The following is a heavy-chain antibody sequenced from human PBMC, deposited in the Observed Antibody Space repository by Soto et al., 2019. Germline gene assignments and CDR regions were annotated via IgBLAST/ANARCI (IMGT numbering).Heavy chain of an antibody. J-gene: IGHJ3*02. CDR3: ARVVDTANDAFDN. CDR2: ISSSSSYI. V-gene: IGHV3-21*01. CDR1: GFTFSSYS. Sequence: GGSLRLSCAASGFTFSSYSMNWVRQAPGKGLEWVSSISSSSSYIYYADSVKGRFTISRDNAKNSLYLQMNSLRAEDTAVYYCARVVDTANDAFDNWGQGTMVTVSS. D-gene: IGHD5-18*01.